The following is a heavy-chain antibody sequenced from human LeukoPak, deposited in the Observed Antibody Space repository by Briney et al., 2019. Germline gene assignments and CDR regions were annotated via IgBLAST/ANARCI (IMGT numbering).Heavy chain of an antibody. CDR2: IYYSGST. CDR3: ARAKTYYDILAPYYYYYMDV. V-gene: IGHV4-59*01. Sequence: SETLSLTCTVSGGSISNYYWSWIRQPPGKGLEWIGYIYYSGSTNYNPSLKSRVTISVDTSKNQFSLKLSSVTAADTAVYYCARAKTYYDILAPYYYYYMDVWGKGTTVTVSS. CDR1: GGSISNYY. D-gene: IGHD3-9*01. J-gene: IGHJ6*03.